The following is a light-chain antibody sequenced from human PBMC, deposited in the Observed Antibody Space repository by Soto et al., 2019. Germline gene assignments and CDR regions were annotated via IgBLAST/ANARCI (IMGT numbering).Light chain of an antibody. CDR2: DAS. CDR1: QSVTSGS. Sequence: DIVLTQSPVTLSLSPGDRATLSCRASQSVTSGSLTWYQHKPGQAPRLLIYDASSRAPGIPARFSASGSGTDFSLTISSLEPEDFAVYYCQQYGSSPRTFGQGTKVEI. V-gene: IGKV3-20*01. CDR3: QQYGSSPRT. J-gene: IGKJ1*01.